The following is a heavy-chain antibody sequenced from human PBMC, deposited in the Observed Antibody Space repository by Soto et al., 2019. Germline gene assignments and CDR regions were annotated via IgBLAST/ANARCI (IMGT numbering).Heavy chain of an antibody. CDR3: AQPQCSTSCSPLYYYGMDV. CDR2: IYYSGST. CDR1: GGSISSGDYY. J-gene: IGHJ6*02. V-gene: IGHV4-30-4*01. D-gene: IGHD2-2*01. Sequence: SETLSLTCTVSGGSISSGDYYWSWIRQPPGKGLEWIGYIYYSGSTYYNPSLKSRVTISVDTSKNQFSLKLSSVTAADTAVYYCAQPQCSTSCSPLYYYGMDVWGQGTTVTVSS.